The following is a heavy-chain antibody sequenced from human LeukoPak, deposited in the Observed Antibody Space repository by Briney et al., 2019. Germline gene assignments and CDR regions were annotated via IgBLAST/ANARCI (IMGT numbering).Heavy chain of an antibody. CDR2: ISAYNGNT. J-gene: IGHJ4*02. Sequence: ASVTVSCKASGYTFNSYGFSWVRQAPGQGLEWMGWISAYNGNTNYAQKLQGRVTMTTDTSTSTAYMELRSLRSDDTAVYYCARDYDFWSGSPIPLGYWGQGTLVTVSS. V-gene: IGHV1-18*01. D-gene: IGHD3-3*01. CDR1: GYTFNSYG. CDR3: ARDYDFWSGSPIPLGY.